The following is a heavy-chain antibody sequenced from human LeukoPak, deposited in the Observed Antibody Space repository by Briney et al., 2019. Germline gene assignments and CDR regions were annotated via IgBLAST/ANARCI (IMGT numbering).Heavy chain of an antibody. V-gene: IGHV4-30-4*01. CDR1: GGSISSGDYY. D-gene: IGHD3-3*01. CDR2: IYYSGST. CDR3: ARVTKNFWSGYRFFHPDY. J-gene: IGHJ4*02. Sequence: KPSQTLSLTCTVSGGSISSGDYYWSWIRQPPGKGLEWIGYIYYSGSTYYNPSLKSRVTISVDTSKNQFSLKLSSVTAADTAVYYCARVTKNFWSGYRFFHPDYWGQGTLVTVSS.